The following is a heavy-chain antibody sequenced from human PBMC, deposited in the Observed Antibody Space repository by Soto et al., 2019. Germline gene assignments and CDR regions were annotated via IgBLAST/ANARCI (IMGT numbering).Heavy chain of an antibody. D-gene: IGHD4-17*01. CDR2: IHMNGTT. Sequence: QSGGSVRLSCAASGFRVSCNYMSWVRLAPGEGLEWVAIIHMNGTTDDAKCVQGRFSVSRDIYKNTFVRQMNSLRAADTDVYFCSGDPSGYGEGDEYHGVDVRGQGTKVIVS. CDR3: SGDPSGYGEGDEYHGVDV. J-gene: IGHJ6*02. V-gene: IGHV3-53*01. CDR1: GFRVSCNY.